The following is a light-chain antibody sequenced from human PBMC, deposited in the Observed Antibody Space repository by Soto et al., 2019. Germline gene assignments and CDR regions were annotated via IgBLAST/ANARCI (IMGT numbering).Light chain of an antibody. CDR3: CSYAGSYLV. Sequence: QSALTQPRSVSGSPGQSVTISCTGTSSDVGGYNYVSWFQQPPGKAPKLIIYDVSKRPSGVPDRFSGSKSGNTASLTISGLQAEDEADYSCCSYAGSYLVFGGGTKLTVL. J-gene: IGLJ2*01. CDR2: DVS. V-gene: IGLV2-11*01. CDR1: SSDVGGYNY.